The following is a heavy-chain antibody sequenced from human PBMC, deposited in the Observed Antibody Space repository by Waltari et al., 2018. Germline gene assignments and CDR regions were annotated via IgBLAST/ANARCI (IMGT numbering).Heavy chain of an antibody. Sequence: SYGMHWVRQAPGKGLEWVAVISYDGSNKYYADSVKGRFTISRDNSKNTLYLQMNSLRAEDTAVYYCAKVVGSATFDIWGQGTMVTVSS. CDR3: AKVVGSATFDI. D-gene: IGHD1-26*01. V-gene: IGHV3-30*18. J-gene: IGHJ3*02. CDR1: SYG. CDR2: ISYDGSNK.